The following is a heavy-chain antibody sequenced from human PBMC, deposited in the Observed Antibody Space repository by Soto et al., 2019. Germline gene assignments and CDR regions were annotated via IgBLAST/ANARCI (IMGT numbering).Heavy chain of an antibody. Sequence: ASVKVSCKSSGYTFSSYYIHWVRQALGQGLEWMGIINPTGVSTTYAQKFQGRVTMTRDTSTSTVYIDMSSLRSEDTAVYYCVRSYDDSNGFSLYQFDYWGQGTRVTSPQ. CDR2: INPTGVST. V-gene: IGHV1-46*01. CDR1: GYTFSSYY. CDR3: VRSYDDSNGFSLYQFDY. J-gene: IGHJ4*02. D-gene: IGHD3-22*01.